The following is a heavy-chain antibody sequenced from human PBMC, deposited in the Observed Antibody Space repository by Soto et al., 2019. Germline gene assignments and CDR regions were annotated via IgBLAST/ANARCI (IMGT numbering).Heavy chain of an antibody. J-gene: IGHJ4*02. CDR1: GYTFTSYG. V-gene: IGHV1-18*01. Sequence: QVQLVQSGAEVKKPGASVKVSCKASGYTFTSYGISWVRQAPGQGLEWMGWISAYNGNTNYAQKLQGRVTMTTDTSTSTAYMELRSLRSDDTAVYYCARDLRVFSRGLQQGSPSSWWGQGTLVTVSS. CDR3: ARDLRVFSRGLQQGSPSSW. CDR2: ISAYNGNT. D-gene: IGHD6-13*01.